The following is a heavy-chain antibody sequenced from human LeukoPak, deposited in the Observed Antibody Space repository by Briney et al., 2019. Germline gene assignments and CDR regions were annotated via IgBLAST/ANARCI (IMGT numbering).Heavy chain of an antibody. V-gene: IGHV4-38-2*02. CDR2: IYHSGST. J-gene: IGHJ4*02. CDR1: GYSISSGYY. Sequence: SETLSLTCTVSGYSISSGYYWGWIRQPPGKGLEWIGSIYHSGSTYYNPSLTSRVTISVDTSKNQFSLKLSSVTAADTAVYYCAGIRSRSSSTGVFDYWGQGTLVTASS. D-gene: IGHD4-23*01. CDR3: AGIRSRSSSTGVFDY.